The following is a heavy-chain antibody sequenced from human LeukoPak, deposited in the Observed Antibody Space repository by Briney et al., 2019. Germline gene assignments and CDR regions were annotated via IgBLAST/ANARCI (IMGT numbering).Heavy chain of an antibody. Sequence: GRSLRLSCAASGFTFYDYAMHWVRHAPGKGLEWVSGISWNSGSIGYADSVKGRFTISRDNAKNSLYLQMNSLRAEDTALYYCAKSKFSITMIVVAIDYWGQGTLVTVSS. V-gene: IGHV3-9*01. J-gene: IGHJ4*02. CDR1: GFTFYDYA. CDR3: AKSKFSITMIVVAIDY. CDR2: ISWNSGSI. D-gene: IGHD3-22*01.